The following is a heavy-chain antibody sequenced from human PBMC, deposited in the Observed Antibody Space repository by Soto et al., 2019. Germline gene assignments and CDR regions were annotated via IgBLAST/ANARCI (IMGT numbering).Heavy chain of an antibody. J-gene: IGHJ6*02. D-gene: IGHD6-19*01. Sequence: VQLVESGGGVVQPGRSLRLSCAASGFTFSSYAMHWVRQAPGKGLEWVAVISYDGSNKYYADSVKGRFTISRDNSKNTLYLQMNSLRAEDTAVYYCARDRSSGWSYYYYGMDVWGQGTTVTVSS. CDR1: GFTFSSYA. CDR3: ARDRSSGWSYYYYGMDV. V-gene: IGHV3-30-3*01. CDR2: ISYDGSNK.